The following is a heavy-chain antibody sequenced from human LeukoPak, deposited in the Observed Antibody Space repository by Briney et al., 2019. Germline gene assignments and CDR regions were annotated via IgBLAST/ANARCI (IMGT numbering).Heavy chain of an antibody. CDR2: INPDSGGT. CDR1: AYTFTGYY. J-gene: IGHJ4*02. Sequence: ASVKVSCKASAYTFTGYYMHWVRQAPGQGLEWMGWINPDSGGTNYAQKFQGRVTMTRDTSISTAYMEVSRLRSDDTAVYYCAREGSGWYGNFDYWGQGTLVTISS. D-gene: IGHD6-19*01. V-gene: IGHV1-2*02. CDR3: AREGSGWYGNFDY.